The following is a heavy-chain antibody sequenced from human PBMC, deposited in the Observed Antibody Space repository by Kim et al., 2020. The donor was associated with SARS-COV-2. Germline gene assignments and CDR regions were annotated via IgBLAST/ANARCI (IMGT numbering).Heavy chain of an antibody. J-gene: IGHJ4*02. CDR3: ARISLSGSARG. D-gene: IGHD1-26*01. Sequence: RGSLRLSCAASGFTFSSYWMHWVRQAPGKGLVWVSRINSDGSSTSYADSVKGRFTISRDNAKNTLYLQMNSLRAEDTAVYYCARISLSGSARGWGQGTLVTVSS. CDR1: GFTFSSYW. V-gene: IGHV3-74*01. CDR2: INSDGSST.